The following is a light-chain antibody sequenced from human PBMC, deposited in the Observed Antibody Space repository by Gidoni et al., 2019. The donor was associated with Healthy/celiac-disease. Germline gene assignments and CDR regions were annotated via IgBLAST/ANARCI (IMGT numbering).Light chain of an antibody. CDR2: AAS. CDR3: QQSYSTPQYT. V-gene: IGKV1-39*01. CDR1: QSISSY. Sequence: DIQMTQPPSSLSASVGDRVTITCRASQSISSYLNCYQQKPGKAPKLLIYAASSLQSGVPSRFSGSGSWTDFTLTISSLQPEDFATYYCQQSYSTPQYTFGQGTKLEIK. J-gene: IGKJ2*01.